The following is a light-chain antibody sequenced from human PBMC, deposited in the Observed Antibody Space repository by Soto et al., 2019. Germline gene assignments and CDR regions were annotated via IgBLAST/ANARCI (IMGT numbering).Light chain of an antibody. V-gene: IGLV2-14*01. J-gene: IGLJ1*01. CDR2: EVS. Sequence: QSVLTQPASVSGAPAQSITTSCTRTSSDVGCYKYVSWYQQHPGRAPKLMIFEVSYRPSWVSHRFSGSKSGNPASLTISGLQAEDEADYYCSSYTSSTTQVFGTGRKVTVL. CDR3: SSYTSSTTQV. CDR1: SSDVGCYKY.